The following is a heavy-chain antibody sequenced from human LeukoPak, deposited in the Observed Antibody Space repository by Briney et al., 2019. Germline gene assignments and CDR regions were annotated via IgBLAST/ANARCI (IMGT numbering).Heavy chain of an antibody. CDR2: IYTSGST. V-gene: IGHV4-4*07. CDR1: GGSISSYY. D-gene: IGHD3-10*01. J-gene: IGHJ5*02. CDR3: ARDSGVLWFGEDWFDP. Sequence: KSSETLSLTCTVSGGSISSYYWSWIRQPAGKGLEWIGRIYTSGSTNYNPSLKSRVTMSVDTSKNQFSLKLSSVTAADTAVYYCARDSGVLWFGEDWFDPWGQGTLVTVSS.